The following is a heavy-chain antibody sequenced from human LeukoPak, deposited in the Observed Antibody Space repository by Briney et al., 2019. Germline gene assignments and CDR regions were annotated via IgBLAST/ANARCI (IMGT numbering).Heavy chain of an antibody. CDR1: GFTFSSYS. CDR3: ARDLKGVGAPY. D-gene: IGHD1-26*01. Sequence: GGSLRLSCAASGFTFSSYSMNWVRQAPGKGLEWVSSISSSSSYIYYADSVKGRSTISRDNAKNSLYLQMNSLRAEDTAVYYCARDLKGVGAPYWGQGTLVTVSS. J-gene: IGHJ4*02. CDR2: ISSSSSYI. V-gene: IGHV3-21*01.